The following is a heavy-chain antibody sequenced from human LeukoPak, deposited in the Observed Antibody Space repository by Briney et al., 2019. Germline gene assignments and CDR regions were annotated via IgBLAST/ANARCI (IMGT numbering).Heavy chain of an antibody. J-gene: IGHJ1*01. CDR3: ARGVSYYDSSGYYNEYFQH. CDR1: GVSISSYY. CDR2: IYYSGST. V-gene: IGHV4-59*08. D-gene: IGHD3-22*01. Sequence: SETLSLTCTVSGVSISSYYWSWIRQPPGKGLEWIGYIYYSGSTNYNPSLKSRVTISVDTSKNQFSLKLSSVTAADTAVYYCARGVSYYDSSGYYNEYFQHWGQGTPVTVSS.